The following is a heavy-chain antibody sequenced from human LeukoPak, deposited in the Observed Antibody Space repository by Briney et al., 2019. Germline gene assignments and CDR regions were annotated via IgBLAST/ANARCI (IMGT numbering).Heavy chain of an antibody. J-gene: IGHJ4*02. CDR2: IYYSGGI. CDR3: VRDSRINWYYN. V-gene: IGHV4-39*07. Sequence: SETLSLTCTVSGAFISDRSHYWGWIRQPPGKGLEWIGTIYYSGGIYYNPSLQSRVSISIDTSKNLFSLSLNSVTAADTAVYFCVRDSRINWYYNWGQGTLVTVSS. CDR1: GAFISDRSHY. D-gene: IGHD1-7*01.